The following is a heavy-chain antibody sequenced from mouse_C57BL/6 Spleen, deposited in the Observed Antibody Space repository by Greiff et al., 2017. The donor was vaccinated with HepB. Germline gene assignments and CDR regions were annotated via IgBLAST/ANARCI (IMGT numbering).Heavy chain of an antibody. Sequence: EVQLQQSGAELVRPGASVKLSCTASGFNIKDDYMHWVKQRPEQGLEWIGWIDPENGDTEYASKFQGKATITADTSSNTAYLQLSSLTSEDTAVYYGTRGGQLRPYYFDYWGQGTTLTVSS. CDR1: GFNIKDDY. J-gene: IGHJ2*01. CDR3: TRGGQLRPYYFDY. V-gene: IGHV14-4*01. D-gene: IGHD3-2*02. CDR2: IDPENGDT.